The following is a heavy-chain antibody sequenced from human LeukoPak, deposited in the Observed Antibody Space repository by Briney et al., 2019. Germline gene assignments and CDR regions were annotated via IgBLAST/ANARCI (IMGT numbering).Heavy chain of an antibody. D-gene: IGHD3-9*01. CDR3: ARSSGDILTGSPNHWGPWFDP. J-gene: IGHJ5*02. V-gene: IGHV1-69*04. CDR2: IIPILGIA. CDR1: GGTFSSYA. Sequence: GASVKVSCKASGGTFSSYAISWVRQAPGQGLEWMGRIIPILGIANYAQKFQGRVTITADKSTSTAYMELSSLRSEDTAVYYCARSSGDILTGSPNHWGPWFDPWGQGTLVTVSS.